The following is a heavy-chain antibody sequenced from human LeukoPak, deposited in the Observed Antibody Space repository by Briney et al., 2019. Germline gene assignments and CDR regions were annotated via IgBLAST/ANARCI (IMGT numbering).Heavy chain of an antibody. V-gene: IGHV3-48*01. J-gene: IGHJ6*03. Sequence: GGSLRLSCAASGFTFSSYSMNWVRQAPGKGLEWVSYVSSSSSTIYYADSVKGRFTISRDNAKNSLYLQMNSLSAEDAAVYYCARERRYYYYYMDVWGKGTTVTVSS. CDR1: GFTFSSYS. CDR3: ARERRYYYYYMDV. CDR2: VSSSSSTI.